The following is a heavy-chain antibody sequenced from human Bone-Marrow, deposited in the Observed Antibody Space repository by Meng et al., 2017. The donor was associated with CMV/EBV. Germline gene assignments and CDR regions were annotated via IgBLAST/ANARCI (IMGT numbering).Heavy chain of an antibody. CDR3: ARAIRARGYGTSSFDY. J-gene: IGHJ4*02. Sequence: SETLSLTCTVSGGSISSYYWSWIRQPPGKGLEWIGYIYYNGITSYNPSLKSRVSISVDTSKNHFSLKLNSVTAADTAVYYCARAIRARGYGTSSFDYWGQGTRVTVSS. D-gene: IGHD5-12*01. CDR2: IYYNGIT. V-gene: IGHV4-59*01. CDR1: GGSISSYY.